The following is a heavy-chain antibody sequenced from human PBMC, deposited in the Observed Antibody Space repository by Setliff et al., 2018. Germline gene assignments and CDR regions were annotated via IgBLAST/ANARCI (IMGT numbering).Heavy chain of an antibody. CDR1: GFTFSSYW. CDR2: IKQDGSEK. Sequence: LRLSCAASGFTFSSYWMSWVRQAPGKGLEWVANIKQDGSEKYYVDSVKGRFTISRDNAKNSLYLQMNSLRAEDTAVYYCARDTRTAMVPGEYDYWGQGTLVTVSS. V-gene: IGHV3-7*01. CDR3: ARDTRTAMVPGEYDY. J-gene: IGHJ4*02. D-gene: IGHD5-18*01.